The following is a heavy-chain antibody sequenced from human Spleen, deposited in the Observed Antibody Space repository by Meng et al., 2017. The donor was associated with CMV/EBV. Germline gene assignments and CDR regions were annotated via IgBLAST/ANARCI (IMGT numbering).Heavy chain of an antibody. Sequence: NSGAWNWIRQSPSRGLEWLGRTYYRSKWYNDYAVSVKSRITINPDTSKNQFSLQLNSVTPEDTAVYYCARDLELSTLIYYYYYGMDVWGQGTTVTVSS. CDR2: TYYRSKWYN. CDR3: ARDLELSTLIYYYYYGMDV. J-gene: IGHJ6*02. CDR1: NSGA. D-gene: IGHD3-22*01. V-gene: IGHV6-1*01.